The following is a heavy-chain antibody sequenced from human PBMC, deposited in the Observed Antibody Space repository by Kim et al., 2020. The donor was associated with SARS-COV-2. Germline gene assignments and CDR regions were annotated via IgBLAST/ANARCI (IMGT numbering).Heavy chain of an antibody. D-gene: IGHD2-21*01. CDR3: ARDRAFYCYFGMYV. CDR2: IRGSGTSP. CDR1: GFTFSSHA. Sequence: GGSLRLSCAASGFTFSSHAMTWVRQAPGKGLEWVSVIRGSGTSPFYADSVKGRFTISRDNSKNTLYLQMNSLRAEDTAVYYCARDRAFYCYFGMYVWGQGPTVT. J-gene: IGHJ6*02. V-gene: IGHV3-23*01.